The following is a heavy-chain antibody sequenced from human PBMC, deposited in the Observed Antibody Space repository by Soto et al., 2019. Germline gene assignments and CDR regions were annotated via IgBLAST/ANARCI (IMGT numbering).Heavy chain of an antibody. Sequence: QVQLQESGPGLVKPSETLSLTCTVSGGSISSYYWSWIRQPPGKGLEWIGYLYYSGSTNYNPSLKSRVTISVDTSKNQLSLKLSSVTAADTAVYYCARSGGHDYGGNSFDYWGQGTLVTVSS. CDR2: LYYSGST. J-gene: IGHJ4*02. CDR3: ARSGGHDYGGNSFDY. CDR1: GGSISSYY. V-gene: IGHV4-59*01. D-gene: IGHD4-17*01.